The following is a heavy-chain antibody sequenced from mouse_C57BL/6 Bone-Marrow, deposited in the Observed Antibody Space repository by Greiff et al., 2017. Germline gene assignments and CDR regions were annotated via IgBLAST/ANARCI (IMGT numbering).Heavy chain of an antibody. CDR1: GFTFSSYA. Sequence: EVQRVESGGGLVKPGGSLKLSCAASGFTFSSYAMSWVRQTPEKRLEWVATISDGGSYTYYPDNVKGRFTISRDNAKNNLYLQMSHLKSEDTAMYYCAREGLRAWFAYWGQGTLVTVSA. CDR2: ISDGGSYT. D-gene: IGHD2-4*01. V-gene: IGHV5-4*01. J-gene: IGHJ3*01. CDR3: AREGLRAWFAY.